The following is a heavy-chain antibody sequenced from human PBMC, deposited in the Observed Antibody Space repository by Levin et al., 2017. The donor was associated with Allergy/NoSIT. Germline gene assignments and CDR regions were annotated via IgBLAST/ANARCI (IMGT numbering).Heavy chain of an antibody. J-gene: IGHJ4*02. CDR1: GGSFSGYY. CDR2: INHSGST. Sequence: GSLRLSCAVYGGSFSGYYWTWIRQSPGKGLEWIGEINHSGSTNYNPSLKSRITISVDTSKNQFSLKLRSVTAADTAVYYCARGHRILGAVDYWGQGTLVTVSS. CDR3: ARGHRILGAVDY. V-gene: IGHV4-34*01. D-gene: IGHD1-26*01.